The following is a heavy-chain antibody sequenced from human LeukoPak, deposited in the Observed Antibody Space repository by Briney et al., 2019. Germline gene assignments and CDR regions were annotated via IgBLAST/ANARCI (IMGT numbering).Heavy chain of an antibody. CDR2: IYPGDSDT. V-gene: IGHV5-51*01. CDR1: GYRFTSYW. D-gene: IGHD3-10*01. Sequence: LGESLKISCKGSGYRFTSYWIGWVRQMPGKGLECMGIIYPGDSDTRYSPSFQGQVTISADKSISTAYLQWSSLKASDTAIYYCARHDNGGMVRGIIPADALDIWGQGTMVTVSS. CDR3: ARHDNGGMVRGIIPADALDI. J-gene: IGHJ3*02.